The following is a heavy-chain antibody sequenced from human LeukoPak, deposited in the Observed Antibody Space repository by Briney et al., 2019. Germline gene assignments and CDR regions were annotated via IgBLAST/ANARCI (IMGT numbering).Heavy chain of an antibody. V-gene: IGHV3-48*03. CDR3: ARGQKLSYFDY. CDR1: GFTFSSYE. CDR2: ISSSGSTI. J-gene: IGHJ4*02. Sequence: PGGSLRLSCAASGFTFSSYEMNWVRQAPGKGLEWVSYISSSGSTIYYVDSVKGRFTISRDNAKNSLYLQMNSLRAEDTAVYYCARGQKLSYFDYWGQGTLVTVSS.